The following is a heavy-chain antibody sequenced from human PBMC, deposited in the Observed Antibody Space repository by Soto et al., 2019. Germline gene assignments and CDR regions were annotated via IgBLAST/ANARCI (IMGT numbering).Heavy chain of an antibody. CDR2: INHSGST. CDR1: GGSFSGYY. V-gene: IGHV4-34*01. CDR3: ARALMVYAARYYYYGMDV. Sequence: SETLSLTCAVYGGSFSGYYWSWIRQPPGKGLEWIGEINHSGSTNYNPSLKSRVTIPVDTSKNQFSLKLSSVTAADTAVYYCARALMVYAARYYYYGMDVWGQGTTVTVSS. J-gene: IGHJ6*02. D-gene: IGHD2-8*01.